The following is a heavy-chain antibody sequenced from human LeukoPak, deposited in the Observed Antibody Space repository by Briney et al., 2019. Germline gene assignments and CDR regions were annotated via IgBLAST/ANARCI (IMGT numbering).Heavy chain of an antibody. V-gene: IGHV4-4*07. CDR1: GGSISSYY. J-gene: IGHJ4*02. D-gene: IGHD5-24*01. CDR3: ARVGWLQFGYFDY. Sequence: SETLALTCTASGGSISSYYWSWIRQPAGKGLECIGRLSTSGSTNYNPSLKSRITMSVDTSNNQFSLKLSSVTAADTAVYYCARVGWLQFGYFDYWGQGTLVTVSS. CDR2: LSTSGST.